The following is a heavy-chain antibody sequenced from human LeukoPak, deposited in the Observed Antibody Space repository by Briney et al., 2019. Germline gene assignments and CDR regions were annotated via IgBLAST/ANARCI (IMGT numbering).Heavy chain of an antibody. CDR1: GYTLTELS. CDR3: ARVTRLLWFGELYNWFDP. D-gene: IGHD3-10*01. CDR2: FDPEDGET. Sequence: ASVKVSCKVSGYTLTELSMHWVRQAPGKGLEWMGGFDPEDGETIYAQKFQGRVTMTRNTSISTAYMELSSLRSEDTAVYYCARVTRLLWFGELYNWFDPWGQGTLVTVSS. V-gene: IGHV1-24*01. J-gene: IGHJ5*02.